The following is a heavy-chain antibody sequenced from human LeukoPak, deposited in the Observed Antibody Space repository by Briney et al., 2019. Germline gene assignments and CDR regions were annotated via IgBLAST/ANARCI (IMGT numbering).Heavy chain of an antibody. CDR1: GGSISSGSYY. Sequence: PSQTLSLTCTVSGGSISSGSYYWSWIRQPAGKGLEWIGRIYTSGSTNYNPSLKSRVTISVDTSKNQFSLKLSSVTAADTAVYYCARVWFNPNWFDPWGQGTLVTVSS. J-gene: IGHJ5*02. D-gene: IGHD1-14*01. CDR3: ARVWFNPNWFDP. V-gene: IGHV4-61*02. CDR2: IYTSGST.